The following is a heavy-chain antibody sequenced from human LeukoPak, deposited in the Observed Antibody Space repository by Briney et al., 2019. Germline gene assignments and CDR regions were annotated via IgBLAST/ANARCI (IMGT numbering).Heavy chain of an antibody. V-gene: IGHV4-59*08. CDR1: GGSISSYY. CDR2: IYSSGST. Sequence: SETLSLTCTVSGGSISSYYWSWIRQPPGKGLEWIGYIYSSGSTNYNPSLKSRVTISVDTSKNQFSLKLSSVTAADTAVYYCARGATYYYDSSGYPLDYWGQGTLVTVSS. J-gene: IGHJ4*02. CDR3: ARGATYYYDSSGYPLDY. D-gene: IGHD3-22*01.